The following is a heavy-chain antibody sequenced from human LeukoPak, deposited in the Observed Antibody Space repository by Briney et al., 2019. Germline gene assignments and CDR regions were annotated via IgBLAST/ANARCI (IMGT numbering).Heavy chain of an antibody. CDR1: GGSFSGYY. Sequence: PSETLSLTCAVYGGSFSGYYWGWIRQPPGKGLEWIGSIYHSGSTYYNPSLKSRVTISVDTSKSQFSLKLSSVTAADTAVYYCARGQRGWTVGRSTLNDYWGQGTLVTVSS. V-gene: IGHV4-34*01. D-gene: IGHD6-19*01. J-gene: IGHJ4*02. CDR3: ARGQRGWTVGRSTLNDY. CDR2: IYHSGST.